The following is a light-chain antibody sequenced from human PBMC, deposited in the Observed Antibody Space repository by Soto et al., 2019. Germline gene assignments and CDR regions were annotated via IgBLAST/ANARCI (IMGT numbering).Light chain of an antibody. Sequence: GMTQSAATLSVSQGERATLSCRASQSVSSNLAWYQQKPGQAPRLLIYGASTRATGVPARFSGSGSGTEFTLTISSLQSEDFAVYYCQQYNNWPWPFGQGTKV. V-gene: IGKV3-15*01. CDR1: QSVSSN. CDR3: QQYNNWPWP. J-gene: IGKJ1*01. CDR2: GAS.